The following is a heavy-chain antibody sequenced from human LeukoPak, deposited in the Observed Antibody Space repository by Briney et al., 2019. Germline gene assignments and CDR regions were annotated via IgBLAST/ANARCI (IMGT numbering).Heavy chain of an antibody. D-gene: IGHD3-10*01. CDR3: ARDSLTMVRGVITYYFDY. CDR2: IYYSGST. J-gene: IGHJ4*02. CDR1: GGSISSYY. V-gene: IGHV4-59*01. Sequence: SETLSLTCTVSGGSISSYYWSWIRQPPGKGLEWIGYIYYSGSTNYNPSLKSRVTISVATSKNQFSLKLSSVTAADTAVYYCARDSLTMVRGVITYYFDYWGQGTLVTVSS.